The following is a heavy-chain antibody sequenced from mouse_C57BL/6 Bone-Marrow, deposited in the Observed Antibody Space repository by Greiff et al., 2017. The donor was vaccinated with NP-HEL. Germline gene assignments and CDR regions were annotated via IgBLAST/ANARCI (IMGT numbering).Heavy chain of an antibody. J-gene: IGHJ4*01. CDR3: DKKVRRGAMDY. Sequence: VTLVESGPGLVQPSQSLSITFTVSGFSLTSYGVPWVRHSPGKGLEWLGVVWRGGSTDYNASFMSRLSITKDNSKSQVFFKMNSRQADDTAIYYCDKKVRRGAMDYWGQGTSVTVSS. V-gene: IGHV2-5*01. CDR1: GFSLTSYG. CDR2: VWRGGST. D-gene: IGHD2-14*01.